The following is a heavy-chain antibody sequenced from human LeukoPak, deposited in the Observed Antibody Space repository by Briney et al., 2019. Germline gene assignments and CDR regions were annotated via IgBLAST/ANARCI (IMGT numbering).Heavy chain of an antibody. CDR3: AKSGDYFDSSGYYRPDAFDI. CDR2: ISGSGSNT. J-gene: IGHJ3*02. CDR1: GFTFSSYA. D-gene: IGHD3-22*01. V-gene: IGHV3-23*01. Sequence: GGSLRLSCAASGFTFSSYAMSWVRQAPGKGLDWVSAISGSGSNTYYADSVQGRFTISRDNSQNTLYLQMNSLRAEDTAVYYCAKSGDYFDSSGYYRPDAFDIWGRGKMVTVSS.